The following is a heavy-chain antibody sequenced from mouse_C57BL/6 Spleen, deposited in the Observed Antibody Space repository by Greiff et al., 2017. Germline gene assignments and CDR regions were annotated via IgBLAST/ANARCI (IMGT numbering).Heavy chain of an antibody. Sequence: QVHVKQPGAELVKPGASVKLSCKASGYTFTEYTIHWVKQRSGQGLEWIGWFYPGSGSIKYNEKFKDKATLTTDKSSSTVYMELSRLTSEDSAVYFGARRAAYGNYLHRYYFGDWGQGTTLTVSS. D-gene: IGHD2-1*01. CDR3: ARRAAYGNYLHRYYFGD. CDR1: GYTFTEYT. V-gene: IGHV1-62-2*01. CDR2: FYPGSGSI. J-gene: IGHJ2*01.